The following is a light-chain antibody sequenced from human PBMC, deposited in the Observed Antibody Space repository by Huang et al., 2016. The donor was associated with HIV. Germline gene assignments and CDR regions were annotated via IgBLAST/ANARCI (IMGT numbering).Light chain of an antibody. CDR3: QQYNNWPPWT. Sequence: EIVMSQSPATLSVSPGDRATLSCRASRTVTTNLAWYQQKPGPAHRRLIYGASTRATGIPARFSGSGSGTEFTLTSSSRQSEDFAVYYCQQYNNWPPWTFGQGTKVEMK. V-gene: IGKV3-15*01. J-gene: IGKJ1*01. CDR1: RTVTTN. CDR2: GAS.